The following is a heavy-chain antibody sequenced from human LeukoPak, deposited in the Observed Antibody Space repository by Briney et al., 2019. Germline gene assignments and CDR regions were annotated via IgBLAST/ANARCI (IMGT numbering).Heavy chain of an antibody. J-gene: IGHJ6*02. Sequence: GASVKVSCKASGYTFTSYGISWVRQAPGQRLEWMGWISAYNGNTNYAQKLQGRVTMTTDTSTSTAYMELRSLRSDDTAVYYCARDHYDILTGYQGLLSYYYYGMDVWGQGTTVTVSS. CDR3: ARDHYDILTGYQGLLSYYYYGMDV. CDR2: ISAYNGNT. D-gene: IGHD3-9*01. CDR1: GYTFTSYG. V-gene: IGHV1-18*01.